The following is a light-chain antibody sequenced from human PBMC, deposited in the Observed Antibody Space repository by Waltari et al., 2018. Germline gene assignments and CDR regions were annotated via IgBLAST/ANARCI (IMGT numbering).Light chain of an antibody. J-gene: IGLJ3*02. CDR2: VNSDGRH. CDR1: REHRRSA. V-gene: IGLV4-69*01. CDR3: QTGGFGSWV. Sequence: QLMLTQSPSASASLGASVQLPCTLSREHRRSAIAAQRQQPEKGPRYLSKVNSDGRHIKGDGIPDRCSGSSSWAERYLTISTLQSEDEADYYCQTGGFGSWVFGGGTKLTVL.